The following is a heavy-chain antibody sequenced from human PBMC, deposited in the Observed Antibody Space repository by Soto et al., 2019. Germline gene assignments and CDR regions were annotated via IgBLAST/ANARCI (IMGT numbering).Heavy chain of an antibody. CDR1: GGSISSYY. Sequence: SSETLSLTCTVSGGSISSYYWSWIRQPPGKGLEWIGYIYYSGSTNYNPSLKSRVTISVDTSKNQFSLKLSSVTAADTAVYYCAIFLRGFDPWGQGTLVTVSS. CDR2: IYYSGST. V-gene: IGHV4-59*01. CDR3: AIFLRGFDP. J-gene: IGHJ5*02.